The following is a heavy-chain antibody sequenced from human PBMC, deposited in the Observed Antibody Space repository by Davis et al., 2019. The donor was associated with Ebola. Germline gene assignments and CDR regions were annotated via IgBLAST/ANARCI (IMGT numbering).Heavy chain of an antibody. CDR2: ISSSSSYI. V-gene: IGHV3-21*01. Sequence: GESLKISCAASGFTFSSYSVNWVRQAPGKGLEWVSSISSSSSYIYYADSVKGRFTISRDNAKNSLYLQMNSLRAEDTAVYYCARDLAVAGRNYWGQGTLVTVSS. CDR1: GFTFSSYS. J-gene: IGHJ4*02. CDR3: ARDLAVAGRNY. D-gene: IGHD6-19*01.